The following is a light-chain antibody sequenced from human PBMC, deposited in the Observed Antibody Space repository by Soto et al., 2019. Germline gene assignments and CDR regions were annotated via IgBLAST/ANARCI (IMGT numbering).Light chain of an antibody. CDR2: DAS. V-gene: IGKV3-11*01. CDR1: QSVRTY. Sequence: EVVLTQSPATLSLSPGERATLSCRASQSVRTYLAWYQQNPGQAPMLLIHDASSRATGIPARFSGSGSGTDFTLTISSLEPEGFAVYYWQQRTNWPSSTFGQGTRLEI. CDR3: QQRTNWPSST. J-gene: IGKJ5*01.